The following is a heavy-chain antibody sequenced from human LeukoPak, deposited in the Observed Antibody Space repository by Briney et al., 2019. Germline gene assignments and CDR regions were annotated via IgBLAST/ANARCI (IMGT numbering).Heavy chain of an antibody. CDR2: ISYDVSNK. D-gene: IGHD2-8*01. V-gene: IGHV3-30*18. Sequence: GRSLSLSCTASGFTLSSYGMHWVRPAPGEGLEWVAVISYDVSNKYYAGSVKGRFTISRDTCKNTMYLQTNSLRAEDTAVYYCAKGGDDCTNYVCPYYYYYYMDVWGKGTTVTVSS. CDR1: GFTLSSYG. J-gene: IGHJ6*03. CDR3: AKGGDDCTNYVCPYYYYYYMDV.